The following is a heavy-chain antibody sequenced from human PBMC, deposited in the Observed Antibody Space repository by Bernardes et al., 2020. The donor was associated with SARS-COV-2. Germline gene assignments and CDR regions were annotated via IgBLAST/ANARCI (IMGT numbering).Heavy chain of an antibody. CDR3: AKDLSNYYDSSGYPI. CDR2: ISWNSGSI. Sequence: GRSLRLSCAASGFTFDDYAMHWVRQAPGKGLEWVSGISWNSGSIGYADSVKGRFTISRDNAKNSLYLQMNSLRAEDTALYYCAKDLSNYYDSSGYPIWGQGTLVTVSS. V-gene: IGHV3-9*01. D-gene: IGHD3-22*01. CDR1: GFTFDDYA. J-gene: IGHJ4*02.